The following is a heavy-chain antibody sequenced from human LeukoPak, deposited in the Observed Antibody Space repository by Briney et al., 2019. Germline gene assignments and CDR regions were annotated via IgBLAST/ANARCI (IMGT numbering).Heavy chain of an antibody. J-gene: IGHJ6*02. CDR3: TTEEVAARPRSYGVDV. CDR2: IKSKTDGGTT. V-gene: IGHV3-15*01. CDR1: GFTFSSYA. D-gene: IGHD6-6*01. Sequence: GGSLRPSCAASGFTFSSYAMNWVRQAPGKGLEWVGRIKSKTDGGTTDYAAPVKGRFSISRDDSKDTLYLQMNSLTTEDTAVYYCTTEEVAARPRSYGVDVWGQGTTVTVSS.